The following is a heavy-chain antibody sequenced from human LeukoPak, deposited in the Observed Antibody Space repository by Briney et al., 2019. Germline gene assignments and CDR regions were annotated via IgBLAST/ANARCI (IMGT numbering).Heavy chain of an antibody. V-gene: IGHV4-59*08. CDR2: IYNSGSS. J-gene: IGHJ6*02. D-gene: IGHD2-2*01. Sequence: SETLSLTCTVSGGSISSYYWNWIRQPPGKGLEWIGYIYNSGSSNYNPSLKSRVTISVDTSKNQFSLRLSSVTAADTAVYYCARSGYHGSTSWYVSAYNYYGLDVWGQGTTVTVSS. CDR3: ARSGYHGSTSWYVSAYNYYGLDV. CDR1: GGSISSYY.